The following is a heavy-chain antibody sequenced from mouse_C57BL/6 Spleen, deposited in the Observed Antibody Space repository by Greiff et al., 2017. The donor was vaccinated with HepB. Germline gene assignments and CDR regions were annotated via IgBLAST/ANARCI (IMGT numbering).Heavy chain of an antibody. Sequence: DVKLQESGGDLVKPGGSLKLSCAASGFTFSSYGMSWVRQTPDKRLEWVATISSGGSYTYYPDSVKGRFTISRDNAKNTLYLQMSSLKSEDTAMYYCARHRGNYYGSLDYWGQGTTLTVSS. J-gene: IGHJ2*01. V-gene: IGHV5-6*02. CDR3: ARHRGNYYGSLDY. CDR1: GFTFSSYG. D-gene: IGHD1-1*01. CDR2: ISSGGSYT.